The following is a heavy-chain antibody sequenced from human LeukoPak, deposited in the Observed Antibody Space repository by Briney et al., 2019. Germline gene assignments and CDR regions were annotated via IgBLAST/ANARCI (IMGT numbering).Heavy chain of an antibody. V-gene: IGHV4-38-2*02. J-gene: IGHJ5*02. D-gene: IGHD2-2*01. Sequence: SETLSLTCTVSGDSISSGYYWGWIRQSLGKGLEWIGSIYHTGSTNYNPSLHRRVTMSVDTSKSQFSLSLRSVTAADTAVYYCAKGIKCSSLSCDAFGPWGQGTPVTVSS. CDR2: IYHTGST. CDR3: AKGIKCSSLSCDAFGP. CDR1: GDSISSGYY.